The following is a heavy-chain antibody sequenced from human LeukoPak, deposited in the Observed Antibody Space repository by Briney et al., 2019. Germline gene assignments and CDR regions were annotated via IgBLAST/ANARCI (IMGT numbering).Heavy chain of an antibody. V-gene: IGHV1-69*01. CDR2: ITPIFGTA. CDR1: GGTFSNYA. CDR3: ARASSDDTAMATPFAY. D-gene: IGHD5-18*01. Sequence: ASVKVSCKASGGTFSNYAINWVRQAPGQGLEWMGGITPIFGTANYVQKFQGRVTITADESTSTAYMGLSRLRSEDTAIYYCARASSDDTAMATPFAYWGQGALVTVSS. J-gene: IGHJ4*02.